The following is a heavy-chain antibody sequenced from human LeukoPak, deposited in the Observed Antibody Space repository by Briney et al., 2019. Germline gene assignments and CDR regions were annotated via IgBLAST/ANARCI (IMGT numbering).Heavy chain of an antibody. Sequence: AAIDNSTGVNFPWVRQGPRQSLVSNGPTNSDSGGTDLAQKFQGRITMTRDTSVSTTYMELTVLISDDTAIYYCARQADYLDNSGHYYVGGLNPWGRGTLVTVSS. CDR2: TNSDSGGT. V-gene: IGHV1-2*06. J-gene: IGHJ5*02. CDR3: ARQADYLDNSGHYYVGGLNP. CDR1: IDNSTGVN. D-gene: IGHD3-22*01.